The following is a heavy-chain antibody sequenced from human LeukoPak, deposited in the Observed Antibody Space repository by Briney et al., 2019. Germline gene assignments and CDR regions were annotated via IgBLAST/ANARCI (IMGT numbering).Heavy chain of an antibody. V-gene: IGHV4-59*08. J-gene: IGHJ5*02. CDR1: GGSFSTYY. D-gene: IGHD4-17*01. CDR3: ARRMRIDYGNWFDT. Sequence: SETLSLTCAISGGSFSTYYWNWIRQPPGKGLEWIGNIYYSGSTNYHPYLKSRVTISTDSSKNQFSLRLTSVTAADTAVYYCARRMRIDYGNWFDTWGQGSLVTVSS. CDR2: IYYSGST.